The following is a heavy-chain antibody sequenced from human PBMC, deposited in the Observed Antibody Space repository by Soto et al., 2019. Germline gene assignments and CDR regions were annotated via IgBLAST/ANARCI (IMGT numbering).Heavy chain of an antibody. Sequence: ASVKVSCKASGYTFTTYDINWVRQATGQGLEWVGWMNPNSGYTGYAQKFQGRVTLTRSTSISTAYMELSSLRSEDTAVYYCARARGYSGYDKCFDYWGQRTLVTVSS. V-gene: IGHV1-8*01. D-gene: IGHD5-12*01. J-gene: IGHJ4*02. CDR3: ARARGYSGYDKCFDY. CDR2: MNPNSGYT. CDR1: GYTFTTYD.